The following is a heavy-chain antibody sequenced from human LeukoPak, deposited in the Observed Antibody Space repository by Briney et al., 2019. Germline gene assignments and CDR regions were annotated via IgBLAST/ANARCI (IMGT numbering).Heavy chain of an antibody. CDR2: MNPNSGNT. J-gene: IGHJ3*02. Sequence: ASVKVSCKASGYTFTSYDINWVRQATGQGLEWMGWMNPNSGNTGYAQKFQGRVTMTRNTSISTAYMELSRLRSDDTAVYYCARDQDQRGNYDFWSGYYEGAFDIWGQGTMVTVSS. CDR3: ARDQDQRGNYDFWSGYYEGAFDI. V-gene: IGHV1-8*01. D-gene: IGHD3-3*01. CDR1: GYTFTSYD.